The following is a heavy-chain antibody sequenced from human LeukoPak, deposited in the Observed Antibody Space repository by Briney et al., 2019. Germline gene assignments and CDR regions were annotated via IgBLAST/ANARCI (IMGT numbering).Heavy chain of an antibody. CDR3: AKGMDRGYDLVPSDY. J-gene: IGHJ4*02. V-gene: IGHV3-23*01. CDR2: ISGSGSST. CDR1: GFTFSSYA. D-gene: IGHD5-12*01. Sequence: GGSLRLSCAASGFTFSSYAMSWVRQAPGKGLEWVSTISGSGSSTYYADSVKGRFTISRDNSKNTLYLQMNSLRAEDTAVYYCAKGMDRGYDLVPSDYWGQGALVTVSS.